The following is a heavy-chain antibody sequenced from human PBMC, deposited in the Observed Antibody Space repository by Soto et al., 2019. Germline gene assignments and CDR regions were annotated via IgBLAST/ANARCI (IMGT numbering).Heavy chain of an antibody. Sequence: GGSLRLSCVASGFTFSDHYMTWIRQAPGKGLEWLSYVSTSSSYTNYADSVKGRFTISRDNGMNSLYLQMNSLRAEDTAVYYCARADSGYAHGYYYYGMDVWGQGTTVTVSS. V-gene: IGHV3-11*05. D-gene: IGHD5-12*01. CDR1: GFTFSDHY. CDR3: ARADSGYAHGYYYYGMDV. CDR2: VSTSSSYT. J-gene: IGHJ6*02.